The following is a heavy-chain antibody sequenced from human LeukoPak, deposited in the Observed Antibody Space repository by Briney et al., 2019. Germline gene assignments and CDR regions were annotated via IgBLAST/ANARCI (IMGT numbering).Heavy chain of an antibody. CDR2: ISSSGSTI. J-gene: IGHJ6*03. D-gene: IGHD2-2*01. CDR3: ARAPAPGPNYYYYYYMDV. CDR1: GFTFSDYY. V-gene: IGHV3-11*01. Sequence: GGSLRLSCAASGFTFSDYYMSWIRQAPGKGLEWVSYISSSGSTIYYADSVKGRFTISRDNAENSLYLQMNSLRAEDTAVYYCARAPAPGPNYYYYYYMDVWGKGTTVTVSS.